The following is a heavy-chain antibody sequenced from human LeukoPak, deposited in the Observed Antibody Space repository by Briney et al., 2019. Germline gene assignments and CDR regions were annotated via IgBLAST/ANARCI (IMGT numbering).Heavy chain of an antibody. CDR3: ARMVRGVFDY. V-gene: IGHV4-59*12. Sequence: SETLSLTCTVSGGSISSYYWSWIRQPPGKGLEWIGYIYHSGSTYYNPSLKSRVTISVDRSKNQFSLKLSSVAAADTAVYYCARMVRGVFDYWGQGTLVTVSS. J-gene: IGHJ4*02. D-gene: IGHD3-10*01. CDR1: GGSISSYY. CDR2: IYHSGST.